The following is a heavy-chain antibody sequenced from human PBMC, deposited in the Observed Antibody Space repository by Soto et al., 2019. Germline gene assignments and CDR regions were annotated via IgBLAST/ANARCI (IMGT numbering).Heavy chain of an antibody. D-gene: IGHD2-15*01. J-gene: IGHJ6*03. CDR1: GGSISSGGYY. V-gene: IGHV4-31*03. Sequence: QVQLQESGPGLVKPSQTLSLTCTVSGGSISSGGYYWSWIRQHPGKGLEWIGYIYYSRSTYYNPSLKSRVTTSVDTSKNQFSLKLSSVTAADTAVYYCARDSYCSGGSCSYYYYYMDVWGKGTTVTVSS. CDR3: ARDSYCSGGSCSYYYYYMDV. CDR2: IYYSRST.